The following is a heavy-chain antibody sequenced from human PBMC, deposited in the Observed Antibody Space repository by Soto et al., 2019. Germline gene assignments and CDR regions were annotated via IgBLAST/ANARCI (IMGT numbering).Heavy chain of an antibody. CDR2: IYYSGST. V-gene: IGHV4-39*01. J-gene: IGHJ5*02. CDR1: GGSISSSSYY. D-gene: IGHD3-16*01. CDR3: ARQPTSVRRVPENWFDP. Sequence: QLQLQESGPGLVKPSETLSLTCTVSGGSISSSSYYWGWIRQPPGKGLEWIGSIYYSGSTDYNPSLKSRVTISVDTSKNQFSLKLSSVTAADTAVYYCARQPTSVRRVPENWFDPWGQGTLVTVSS.